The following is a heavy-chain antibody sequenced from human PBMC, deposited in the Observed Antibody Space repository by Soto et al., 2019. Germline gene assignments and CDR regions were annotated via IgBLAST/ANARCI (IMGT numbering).Heavy chain of an antibody. Sequence: SVKVSCKASGYTFTSHYMHWVRQAPGQGLEWMGIINPSGGSTSYAQKLQGRVTMTRDTSTSTVYMELSSLRSEDTAVYYCAREGIYDSRGYQSYGMDVWGQGATVIVSS. V-gene: IGHV1-46*01. D-gene: IGHD3-22*01. CDR3: AREGIYDSRGYQSYGMDV. J-gene: IGHJ6*01. CDR2: INPSGGST. CDR1: GYTFTSHY.